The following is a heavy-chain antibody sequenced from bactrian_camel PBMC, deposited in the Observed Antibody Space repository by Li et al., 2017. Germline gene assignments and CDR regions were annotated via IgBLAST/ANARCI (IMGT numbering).Heavy chain of an antibody. J-gene: IGHJ6*01. CDR1: RYTYRGYC. Sequence: HVQLVESGGGLVQPGGSLRLSCATSRYTYRGYCMGWFRQAPGKERELVASIYTGGSSSYYTDSVKGRFTISHDTAKNTLELQMNSLKPEDTAMYYCAAGGTD. CDR2: IYTGGSSS. V-gene: IGHV3S1*01. CDR3: AAGGTD.